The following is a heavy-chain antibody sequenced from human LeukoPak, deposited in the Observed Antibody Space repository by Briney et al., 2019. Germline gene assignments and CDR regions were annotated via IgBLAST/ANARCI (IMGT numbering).Heavy chain of an antibody. D-gene: IGHD2-21*01. CDR1: GLAFSSYA. J-gene: IGHJ6*03. V-gene: IGHV3-23*01. Sequence: GGSLRLSCAASGLAFSSYAMSWVRQAPGKGLEWVSGISGSGGSTYYADSVKGRFTISRDNSNNTLYLQMNSLRAEDTAVYYCAKVPLTWLVREYYYMGVWGKGTTVTFSS. CDR2: ISGSGGST. CDR3: AKVPLTWLVREYYYMGV.